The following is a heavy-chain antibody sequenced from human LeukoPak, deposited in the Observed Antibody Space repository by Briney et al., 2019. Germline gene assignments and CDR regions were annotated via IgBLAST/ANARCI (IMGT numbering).Heavy chain of an antibody. CDR2: IDPSGTT. J-gene: IGHJ4*02. Sequence: SETLSLTCTVSGASLSRDTYFWGWIRQSPEKGLEWIGSIDPSGTTHYNSSLKSRVVISVDTSRNEVSLNLTSVTSADTAVYYCARHGYIQFWLYWGQGTQVIVSS. D-gene: IGHD5-18*01. V-gene: IGHV4-39*01. CDR3: ARHGYIQFWLY. CDR1: GASLSRDTYF.